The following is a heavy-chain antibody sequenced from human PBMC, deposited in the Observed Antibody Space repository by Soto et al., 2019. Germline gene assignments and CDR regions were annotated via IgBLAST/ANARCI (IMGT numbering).Heavy chain of an antibody. J-gene: IGHJ1*01. CDR3: ARGAIVLMVYASPSEYFQH. CDR2: INHSGST. Sequence: SETLSLTCAVYGGSFSGYYWSWIRQPPGKGLEWIGEINHSGSTNYNPSLKSRVTISADTSKNQFSLKLSSVTAADTAVYYCARGAIVLMVYASPSEYFQHWGQGTLVTVSS. D-gene: IGHD2-8*01. V-gene: IGHV4-34*01. CDR1: GGSFSGYY.